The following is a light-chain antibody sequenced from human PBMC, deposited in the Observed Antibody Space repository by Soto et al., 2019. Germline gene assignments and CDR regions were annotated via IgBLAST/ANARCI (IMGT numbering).Light chain of an antibody. CDR3: QQYNNWPPIT. V-gene: IGKV3-15*01. CDR1: QSVSIK. J-gene: IGKJ5*01. Sequence: EIVMTQSTATLSVSPGERATLSCRASQSVSIKLAWYQQKPGQAPRLLIYDTSTRATGIPARFSGSGSGTEFTLTISSLQSADFAVYYCQQYNNWPPITFGQGRRLETK. CDR2: DTS.